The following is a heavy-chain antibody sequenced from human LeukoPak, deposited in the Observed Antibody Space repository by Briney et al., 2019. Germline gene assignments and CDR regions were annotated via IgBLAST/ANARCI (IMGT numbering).Heavy chain of an antibody. CDR2: INHSGST. J-gene: IGHJ4*02. CDR3: ARGRRLLRYDY. CDR1: GGSFSGYY. D-gene: IGHD4-17*01. V-gene: IGHV4-34*01. Sequence: SETLSLTCAVYGGSFSGYYWSWIRRPPGKGLEWIGEINHSGSTNYNPSLKSRVTISVDTSKNQFSLKLSSVTAADTAVYYCARGRRLLRYDYWGQGTLVTVSS.